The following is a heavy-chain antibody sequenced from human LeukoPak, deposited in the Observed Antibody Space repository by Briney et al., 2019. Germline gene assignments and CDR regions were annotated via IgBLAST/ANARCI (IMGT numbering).Heavy chain of an antibody. D-gene: IGHD2-15*01. J-gene: IGHJ2*01. CDR1: GDSITNRNW. CDR3: ARDSPAYCSGGTCYNWYFDL. Sequence: SETLSLTCAVSGDSITNRNWWNWVRQPPGKGLEWIGEISHSGSTNYNPSLKSRVTLSVDKSKNEFSLNLSSVTAADTAVYYCARDSPAYCSGGTCYNWYFDLWGRGTLVSVSS. CDR2: ISHSGST. V-gene: IGHV4-4*02.